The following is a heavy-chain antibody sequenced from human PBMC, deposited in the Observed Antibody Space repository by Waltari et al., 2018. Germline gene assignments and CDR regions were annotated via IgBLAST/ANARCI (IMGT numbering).Heavy chain of an antibody. Sequence: QVQLVQSGAEVKKPGASVKVSCKASGYTFTGYYMHWVRQAPGQGLEWMGRINPNSGGTNYAQKFQGRVTMTRDTSISTAYMELSRLRSDDTAVYYCARGGIRDSRRAPNAFDIWGQGTMVTVSS. CDR1: GYTFTGYY. D-gene: IGHD3-22*01. CDR3: ARGGIRDSRRAPNAFDI. V-gene: IGHV1-2*06. CDR2: INPNSGGT. J-gene: IGHJ3*02.